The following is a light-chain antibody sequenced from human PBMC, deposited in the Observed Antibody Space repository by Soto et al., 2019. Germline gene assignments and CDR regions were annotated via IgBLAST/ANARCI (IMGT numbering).Light chain of an antibody. J-gene: IGKJ1*01. V-gene: IGKV1-5*01. Sequence: DIQMTQSPSTLSASVGDRVTITCRASQSISNWLAWYQQKPGKAPKLLIYDASNLESGVPSRFSGSGSGTEFTLTISSLQPDDFATYYYQQYNGQRTFGQGTRVEIK. CDR1: QSISNW. CDR2: DAS. CDR3: QQYNGQRT.